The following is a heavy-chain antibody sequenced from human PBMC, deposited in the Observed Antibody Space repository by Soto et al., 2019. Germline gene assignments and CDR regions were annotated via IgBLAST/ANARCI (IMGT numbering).Heavy chain of an antibody. D-gene: IGHD2-15*01. CDR2: ITVIDGRT. J-gene: IGHJ5*02. CDR3: AKDRGPYCSGGICYPPSWFDP. Sequence: GGSLRLSCVGSGFTFGNYAMSWVRQAPGKGLEWVSSITVIDGRTYYADSVKGRFTISRDNPKNTLYLQMNNLRAEDTAMFYCAKDRGPYCSGGICYPPSWFDPWGQGTQVTVYS. CDR1: GFTFGNYA. V-gene: IGHV3-23*01.